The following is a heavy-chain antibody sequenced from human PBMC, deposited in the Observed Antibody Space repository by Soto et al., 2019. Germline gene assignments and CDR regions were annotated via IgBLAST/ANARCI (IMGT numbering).Heavy chain of an antibody. D-gene: IGHD2-15*01. CDR1: GGPFSSYH. CDR2: IIPILGRA. Sequence: QVQLVQSGAEVKKPGSSVKLSCKASGGPFSSYHISWVRQAPGQGLEWVGRIIPILGRANNAQHFQGRVTITADTSTHPANMDSSTLTALDMAVYYCATVGRPNRSNYFDPWGHGVLATVFS. V-gene: IGHV1-69*02. J-gene: IGHJ5*02. CDR3: ATVGRPNRSNYFDP.